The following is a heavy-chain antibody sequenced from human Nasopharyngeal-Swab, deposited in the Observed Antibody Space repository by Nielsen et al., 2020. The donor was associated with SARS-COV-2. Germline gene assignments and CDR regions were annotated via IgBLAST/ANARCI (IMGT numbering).Heavy chain of an antibody. D-gene: IGHD1-14*01. CDR1: GLTFSTYS. CDR3: ARFSNKGNRYWFFDL. J-gene: IGHJ2*01. Sequence: GGSLRLSCAASGLTFSTYSMHWVRQAPGKGLQWVSSISSSRDSYIYYADSVKGRFTISRDNAGTSLSLQMNSLRAEDTAVYYCARFSNKGNRYWFFDLWGRGTLVTVSS. CDR2: ISSSRDSYI. V-gene: IGHV3-21*01.